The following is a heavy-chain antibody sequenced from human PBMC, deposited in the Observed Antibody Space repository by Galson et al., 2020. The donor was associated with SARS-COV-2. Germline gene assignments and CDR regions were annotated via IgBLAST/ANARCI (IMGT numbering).Heavy chain of an antibody. Sequence: SETLSLTCTVSGASISSDSWSWIRQPPGEGLEWIGYIYYTGSTDYNPSLRSGFTISRDRSKNQFSLRLDSVTAADTAVYFCARVYLRSSGHYRHYYFDYWGQGALVTVSS. V-gene: IGHV4-59*01. CDR2: IYYTGST. CDR3: ARVYLRSSGHYRHYYFDY. J-gene: IGHJ4*02. D-gene: IGHD3-22*01. CDR1: GASISSDS.